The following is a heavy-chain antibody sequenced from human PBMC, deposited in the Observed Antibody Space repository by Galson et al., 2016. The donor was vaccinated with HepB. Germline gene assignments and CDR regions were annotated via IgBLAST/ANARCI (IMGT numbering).Heavy chain of an antibody. J-gene: IGHJ6*02. D-gene: IGHD4-11*01. CDR1: GFIFSDYY. CDR3: VRDSDYTPGYYHAMDV. CDR2: ISSRSSYT. V-gene: IGHV3-11*06. Sequence: SLRLSCAASGFIFSDYYMSWIRQAPGKGLEWVSYISSRSSYTNYADSVKGRFTISRDNAKNSLYLQMNSLRAEDTAVYYCVRDSDYTPGYYHAMDVWGQGTTVTVSS.